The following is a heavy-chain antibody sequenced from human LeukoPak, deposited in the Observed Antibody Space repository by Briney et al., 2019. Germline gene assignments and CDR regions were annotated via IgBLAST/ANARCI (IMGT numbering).Heavy chain of an antibody. CDR2: ISDSGVST. CDR3: AKRGAEVGTTVAPGDY. Sequence: GGSLRLSCAASGFTFGSYGMSWVRQAPGKGLEWVSSISDSGVSTYYADSVKGRFTISRDNSKNTLYLQMNSLRAEDTAVYYCAKRGAEVGTTVAPGDYWGQGTLLTVSS. J-gene: IGHJ4*02. V-gene: IGHV3-23*01. D-gene: IGHD1-26*01. CDR1: GFTFGSYG.